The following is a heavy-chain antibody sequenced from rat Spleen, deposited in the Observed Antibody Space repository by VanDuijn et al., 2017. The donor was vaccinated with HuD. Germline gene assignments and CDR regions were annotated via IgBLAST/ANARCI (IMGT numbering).Heavy chain of an antibody. CDR2: ISTGGGDT. Sequence: EVQLVESGGGLVQPGRSLKLSCAASGFTYSNYVMAWVSQAPTKGLEWVASISTGGGDTYYRDSVKGRFTISRDNAKSTLYLQMDSLRSEDTATYYCERHRYDGTYWSVMDAWGQGASVTVSS. CDR3: ERHRYDGTYWSVMDA. D-gene: IGHD1-12*02. CDR1: GFTYSNYV. J-gene: IGHJ4*01. V-gene: IGHV5-25*01.